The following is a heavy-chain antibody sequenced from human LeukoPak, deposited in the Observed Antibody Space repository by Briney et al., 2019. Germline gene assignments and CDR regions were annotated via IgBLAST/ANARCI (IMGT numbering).Heavy chain of an antibody. D-gene: IGHD3-10*01. J-gene: IGHJ5*02. V-gene: IGHV1-46*01. CDR3: ARDRGRGYYGSGSYYIVGLWFDP. CDR1: GYTFTSYD. CDR2: INPSGGST. Sequence: ASLKVSCKASGYTFTSYDMHWVRQAPGQGLEWMGIINPSGGSTGYAQKFQGRVTMTRDTSTSTVYLELSSLRSEDTAVYYCARDRGRGYYGSGSYYIVGLWFDPWGQGNLVTVSS.